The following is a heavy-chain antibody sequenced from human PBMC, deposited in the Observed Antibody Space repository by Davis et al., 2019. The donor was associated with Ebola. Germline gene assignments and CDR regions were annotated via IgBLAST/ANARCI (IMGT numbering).Heavy chain of an antibody. J-gene: IGHJ4*02. CDR3: ARRGGSYYGDY. D-gene: IGHD1-26*01. CDR2: IYPDDSDT. V-gene: IGHV5-51*01. Sequence: GESLKISCEASGYIFTTYWIGWVRQMPGKGLEWMGIIYPDDSDTRYSPSFQGQVTISADKSISTAYLQWSSLKASDIGMYYCARRGGSYYGDYWGQGTLVTVSS. CDR1: GYIFTTYW.